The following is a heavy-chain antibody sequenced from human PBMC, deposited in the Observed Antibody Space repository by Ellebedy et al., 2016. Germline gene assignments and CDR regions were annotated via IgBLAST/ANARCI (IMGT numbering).Heavy chain of an antibody. J-gene: IGHJ6*03. D-gene: IGHD3-10*01. CDR2: ISWNSGSI. V-gene: IGHV3-9*01. CDR3: AKDNSPVLLWFGELGFYYYYMDV. Sequence: SLKISCAASGFTFDDYAMHWVRQAPGKGLEWVSGISWNSGSIGYADSVKGRFAISRDNAKNSLYLQMNSLRAEDTALYYCAKDNSPVLLWFGELGFYYYYMDVWGKGTTVTVSS. CDR1: GFTFDDYA.